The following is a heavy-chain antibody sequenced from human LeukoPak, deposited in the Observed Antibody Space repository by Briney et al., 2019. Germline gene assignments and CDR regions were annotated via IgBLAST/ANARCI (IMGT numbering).Heavy chain of an antibody. CDR3: TRGLAAAYDYNWFDS. V-gene: IGHV4-4*07. Sequence: SEPLSLTCTVSGGSINSYWTWIRQPAGKGLEWIGRINASGTTRYNPSLKSRLAMSVDTSKNQFSLKLTSVTAADTAVYFCTRGLAAAYDYNWFDSWGQGTLVTVSS. J-gene: IGHJ5*01. CDR1: GGSINSY. CDR2: INASGTT. D-gene: IGHD5-12*01.